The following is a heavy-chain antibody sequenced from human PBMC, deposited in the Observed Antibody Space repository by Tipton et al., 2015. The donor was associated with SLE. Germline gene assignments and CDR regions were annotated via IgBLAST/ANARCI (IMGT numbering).Heavy chain of an antibody. J-gene: IGHJ2*01. V-gene: IGHV4-39*07. Sequence: TLSLTCTVSGGSISSHYWGWIRQPPGKGLEWIGTGHYSGATYKHSSLKNRITISVDTSKNQFSPKLSSVTAADTAVYYCARRGSWWYFDLWGRGTLVTVSS. CDR2: GHYSGAT. CDR3: ARRGSWWYFDL. D-gene: IGHD1-26*01. CDR1: GGSISSHY.